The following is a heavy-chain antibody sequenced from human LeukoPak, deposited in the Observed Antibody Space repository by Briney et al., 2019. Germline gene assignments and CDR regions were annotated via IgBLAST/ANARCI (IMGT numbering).Heavy chain of an antibody. CDR1: GFTFSSYG. V-gene: IGHV3-30*03. D-gene: IGHD1-1*01. CDR2: ISYDGSNK. Sequence: GGSLRLSCAASGFTFSSYGMHWVRQAPGKGLEWVAVISYDGSNKYYADSVKGRFTISRDNSKNTLYLQMNSLRAEDTAVYYCARVPRYNWNDEYYYGMDVWGQGTTVTVSS. J-gene: IGHJ6*02. CDR3: ARVPRYNWNDEYYYGMDV.